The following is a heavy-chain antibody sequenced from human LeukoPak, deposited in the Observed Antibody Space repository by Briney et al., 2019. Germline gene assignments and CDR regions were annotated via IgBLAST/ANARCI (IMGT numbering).Heavy chain of an antibody. CDR1: GFTFSTYA. D-gene: IGHD3-10*01. CDR2: ISGSSSYI. V-gene: IGHV3-21*01. Sequence: GGSLRLSCAASGFTFSTYAMNLVRQAPGKGLEWVSSISGSSSYIYYADSVKGRFTISRDNGKNSLYLQMNSLRAEDTAVYYCARDRTRADYWGQGTLVTVSS. CDR3: ARDRTRADY. J-gene: IGHJ4*02.